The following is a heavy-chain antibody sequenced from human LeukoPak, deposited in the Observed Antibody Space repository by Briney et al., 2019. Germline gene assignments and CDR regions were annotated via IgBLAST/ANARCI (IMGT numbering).Heavy chain of an antibody. CDR2: IAPSVDTT. CDR3: ARELNYDSSGYYFDY. CDR1: GFTFTNYL. V-gene: IGHV1-46*01. D-gene: IGHD3-22*01. J-gene: IGHJ4*02. Sequence: ASVKVSCKSFGFTFTNYLLHWVRQAPGQGLEWVGRIAPSVDTTNYAQKFRGRVTMTRDTSISTAYMELSRLRSDDTAVYYCARELNYDSSGYYFDYWGQGTLVTVSS.